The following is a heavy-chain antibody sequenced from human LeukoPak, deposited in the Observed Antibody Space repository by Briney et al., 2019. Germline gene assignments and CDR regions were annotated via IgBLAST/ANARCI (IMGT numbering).Heavy chain of an antibody. CDR3: TRGEGKTNHPDC. CDR1: VFTFSDHF. Sequence: GGSLRLSCAACVFTFSDHFMVWVRQAPGKGLEWVGRIRNKDNRCTTEYAASVKGRFTISRDDSKNALYQQMNSLKTEDTVVYCGTRGEGKTNHPDCWGQGTLVTVSS. V-gene: IGHV3-72*01. CDR2: IRNKDNRCTT. D-gene: IGHD1-14*01. J-gene: IGHJ4*02.